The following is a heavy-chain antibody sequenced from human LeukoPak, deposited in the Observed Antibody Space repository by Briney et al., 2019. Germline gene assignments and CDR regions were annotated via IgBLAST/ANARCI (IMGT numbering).Heavy chain of an antibody. CDR3: ARGSSSGLKSYYFDY. D-gene: IGHD3-10*01. V-gene: IGHV3-21*01. Sequence: PGGSLRLSCAASGFTFNNYVINWVRQAPGKGLEWVSSISSGNTFIYFADSVKGRFTISRDNANSSLFLQMSSLRDEDTAIYYCARGSSSGLKSYYFDYWGQGALVTVSS. J-gene: IGHJ4*02. CDR2: ISSGNTFI. CDR1: GFTFNNYV.